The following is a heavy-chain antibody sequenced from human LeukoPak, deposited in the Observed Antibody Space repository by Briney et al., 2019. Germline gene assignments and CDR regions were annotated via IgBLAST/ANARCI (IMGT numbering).Heavy chain of an antibody. D-gene: IGHD6-6*01. CDR1: GFTFSNYA. CDR3: AKGSSAVRPYYFDY. V-gene: IGHV3-23*01. Sequence: GRSLRLSCAASGFTFSNYAMSWVRQAPGKGLEWLSAISGGGDSTWYADSVKGRFTISRDNSKNTLSLQMNSLRAEDTTLYYCAKGSSAVRPYYFDYWGQGILVTVSS. CDR2: ISGGGDST. J-gene: IGHJ4*02.